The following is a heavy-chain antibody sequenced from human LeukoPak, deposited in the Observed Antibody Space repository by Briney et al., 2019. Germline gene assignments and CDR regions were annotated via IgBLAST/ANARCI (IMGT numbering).Heavy chain of an antibody. V-gene: IGHV3-21*01. J-gene: IGHJ6*02. CDR1: GFTVSSSNY. D-gene: IGHD2-15*01. CDR2: ISSGSSYI. Sequence: PGGSLRLSCAASGFTVSSSNYMNWVRQAPGKGLEWVSSISSGSSYIYYADSVKGRFTISRDNAKNSVYLQMNSLRAEDTAVYYCASCSGGSCYSFPFYYGMDVWGQGTTVTVSS. CDR3: ASCSGGSCYSFPFYYGMDV.